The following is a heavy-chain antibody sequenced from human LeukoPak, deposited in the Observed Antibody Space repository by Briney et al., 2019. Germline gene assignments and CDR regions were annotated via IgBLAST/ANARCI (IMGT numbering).Heavy chain of an antibody. Sequence: PGGSLRLSCAASGFTFDDYGMSWVRQAPGKGLEWVSGINWNGGSTGYADSVKGRFTISRDNAKNSLYLQMNSLRAEDTALYYCARDDGDYGTHNYYMDVWGKGTTVTVSS. CDR3: ARDDGDYGTHNYYMDV. V-gene: IGHV3-20*04. D-gene: IGHD4-17*01. CDR1: GFTFDDYG. J-gene: IGHJ6*03. CDR2: INWNGGST.